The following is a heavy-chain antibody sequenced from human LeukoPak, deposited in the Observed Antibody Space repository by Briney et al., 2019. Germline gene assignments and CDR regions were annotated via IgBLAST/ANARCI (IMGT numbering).Heavy chain of an antibody. Sequence: PGGSLRLSCVASGFTFSNFAIHWVRQGPGKGLEWVAVTSDDGRKKYYADSVKGRFTISRDNSKNTLYLQMNSLRTDDTAIYYGARDRSYAVNQGGWLDPWGQGTLVSVSS. V-gene: IGHV3-30*01. J-gene: IGHJ5*02. CDR3: ARDRSYAVNQGGWLDP. D-gene: IGHD2-2*01. CDR2: TSDDGRKK. CDR1: GFTFSNFA.